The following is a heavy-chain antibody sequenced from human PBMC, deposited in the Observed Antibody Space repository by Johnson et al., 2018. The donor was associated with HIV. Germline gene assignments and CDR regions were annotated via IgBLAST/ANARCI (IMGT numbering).Heavy chain of an antibody. V-gene: IGHV3-30*18. CDR2: ISYDGNNK. CDR1: GFTFSSYG. D-gene: IGHD3-22*01. Sequence: QVQLVESGGGVVQPGRSLRLSCAASGFTFSSYGMHWVRQAPGKGLEWVAVISYDGNNKYYVESVKGRFTISSDNSKNTLYLQMNSLRAGDTAVYYCAKTPGENGYYSEGTDAFDIWGQGTMVTVSS. J-gene: IGHJ3*02. CDR3: AKTPGENGYYSEGTDAFDI.